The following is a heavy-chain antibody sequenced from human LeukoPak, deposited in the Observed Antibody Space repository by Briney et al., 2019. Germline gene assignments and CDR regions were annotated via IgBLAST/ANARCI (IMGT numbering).Heavy chain of an antibody. D-gene: IGHD6-13*01. CDR1: GFTFSDYY. Sequence: GGSLRLSCAASGFTFSDYYMSWIRQAPGKGLEWVSYISSSGSTIYYADSVKGRLTISRDNSRNTLYLQMNSLRVEDTAMYSCARDPAGNRGNFDYWGQGTLVTVSS. V-gene: IGHV3-11*04. CDR3: ARDPAGNRGNFDY. CDR2: ISSSGSTI. J-gene: IGHJ4*02.